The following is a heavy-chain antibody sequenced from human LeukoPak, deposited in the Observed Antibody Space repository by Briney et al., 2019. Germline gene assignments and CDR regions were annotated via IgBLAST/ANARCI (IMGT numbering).Heavy chain of an antibody. CDR3: AKDGGYN. D-gene: IGHD5-12*01. CDR2: ISYDGSNK. V-gene: IGHV3-30*18. Sequence: GGSLRLSCAASGFTFSSYGMHWVRQAPGKGLEWVAVISYDGSNKYYADSVKGRFTIYRDNSKNTLYLQMNSLRAEDTAVYYCAKDGGYNWGQGTLVTVSS. CDR1: GFTFSSYG. J-gene: IGHJ4*02.